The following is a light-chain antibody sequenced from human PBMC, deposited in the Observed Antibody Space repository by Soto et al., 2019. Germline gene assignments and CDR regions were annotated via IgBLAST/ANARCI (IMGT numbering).Light chain of an antibody. V-gene: IGKV1-5*03. CDR3: QQHNTFSFT. J-gene: IGKJ2*01. Sequence: DIQMTQSPSTLSASLGDRVTITCRASRTISDWLAWYQQRPGKAPKLLIYRASRLESGVPSRFSGSGSGTEFTLTISGLQPDDFASYYCQQHNTFSFTFGQGTKVDIK. CDR1: RTISDW. CDR2: RAS.